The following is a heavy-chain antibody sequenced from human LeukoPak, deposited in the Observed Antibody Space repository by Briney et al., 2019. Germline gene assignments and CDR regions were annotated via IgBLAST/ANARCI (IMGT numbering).Heavy chain of an antibody. J-gene: IGHJ4*02. CDR2: ISSSSSYI. D-gene: IGHD2-8*01. Sequence: GGFLRLSCAASGFTFSSYSMNWVRQAPGKGLEWVSSISSSSSYIYYADSVKGRFTIPRDNAKNSLYLQMNSLRAEDTAVYYCARDGGPRYCTNGVCPTPFDYWGQGTLVTVSS. V-gene: IGHV3-21*01. CDR3: ARDGGPRYCTNGVCPTPFDY. CDR1: GFTFSSYS.